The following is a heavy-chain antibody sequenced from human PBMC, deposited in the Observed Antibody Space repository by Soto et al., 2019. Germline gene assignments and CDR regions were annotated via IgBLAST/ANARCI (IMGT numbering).Heavy chain of an antibody. CDR1: GYSFTSYW. CDR3: ARHRDSTFDAFDI. J-gene: IGHJ3*02. Sequence: GESLKISCKGSGYSFTSYWIGWVRQMPGRGLEWMGIIYPGDSDTRYSPSFQGQVTISADKSISTAYLQWSSLKASDTAMYYCARHRDSTFDAFDIWGQGTMVTVSS. D-gene: IGHD3-3*02. V-gene: IGHV5-51*01. CDR2: IYPGDSDT.